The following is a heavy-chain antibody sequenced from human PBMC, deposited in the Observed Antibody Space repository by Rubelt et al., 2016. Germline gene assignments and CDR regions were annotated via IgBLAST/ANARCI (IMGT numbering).Heavy chain of an antibody. CDR1: GGSFSGYY. Sequence: QVQLQQWGAGLLKASETLSRTCAVYGGSFSGYYWSWIRQPPGKGLEWIGEINHSGSTNYNPSLKSRVTISVDTSKNQFSLKVGSVSAADTAVYYCARLSRYCSSSSCYYFDYWGQGTMVSVSS. V-gene: IGHV4-34*02. CDR2: INHSGST. D-gene: IGHD2-2*01. J-gene: IGHJ4*02. CDR3: ARLSRYCSSSSCYYFDY.